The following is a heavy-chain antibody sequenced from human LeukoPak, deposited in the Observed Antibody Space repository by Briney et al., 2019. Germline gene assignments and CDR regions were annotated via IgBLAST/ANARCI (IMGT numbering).Heavy chain of an antibody. CDR1: GGSISSYY. CDR2: IYSSGST. J-gene: IGHJ4*02. CDR3: ARFAYCGGHCWYYFDY. V-gene: IGHV4-59*01. D-gene: IGHD2-21*02. Sequence: SETLSLTCTVSGGSISSYYWSWIRQPPGKGLEWIGYIYSSGSTNYNPSLKSRITISVDTSKNQFSLRLSSVTAADTAVYYCARFAYCGGHCWYYFDYWGQGSLVTVSS.